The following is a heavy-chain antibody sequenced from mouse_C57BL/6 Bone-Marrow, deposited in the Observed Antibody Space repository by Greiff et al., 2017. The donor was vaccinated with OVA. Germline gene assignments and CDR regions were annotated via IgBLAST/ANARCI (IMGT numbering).Heavy chain of an antibody. V-gene: IGHV10-1*01. J-gene: IGHJ1*03. CDR2: IRSKSNNYAT. CDR1: GFSFNTYA. CDR3: VRQRGYFDV. Sequence: GGGLVQPKGSLTLSCAASGFSFNTYAMNWVRQAPGKGLEWVARIRSKSNNYATYYADSVKDRFTISRDDSESMLYLQMNNLKTEDTAMYYCVRQRGYFDVWGTGTTVTVSS.